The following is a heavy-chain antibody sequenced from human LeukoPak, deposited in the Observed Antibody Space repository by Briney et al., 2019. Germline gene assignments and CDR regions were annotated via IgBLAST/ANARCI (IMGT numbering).Heavy chain of an antibody. CDR2: INPNSGGT. Sequence: ASVKVSCTASGYTFTGYYMHWVRQAPGQGLEWMGWINPNSGGTNYAQKFQGRGTMTRDTSISTAYMELSRLRSDDTAVYYCARAEGSASPFDYWGQGTLVTVSS. V-gene: IGHV1-2*02. CDR1: GYTFTGYY. J-gene: IGHJ4*02. CDR3: ARAEGSASPFDY. D-gene: IGHD2-15*01.